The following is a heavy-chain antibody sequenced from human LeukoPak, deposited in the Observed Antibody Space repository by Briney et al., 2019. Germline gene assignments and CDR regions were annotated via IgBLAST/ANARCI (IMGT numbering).Heavy chain of an antibody. V-gene: IGHV4-4*07. CDR3: ARGAYSFDY. Sequence: SETLSLTCTVSGGSITGSHWSWLRQSAGKGLEWIGRIYSSGTSNYNPSLKSRVTMSLDTSKDQFSLRLSSMTAADTAVYYCARGAYSFDYWGQGTLVTVSS. J-gene: IGHJ4*02. CDR2: IYSSGTS. CDR1: GGSITGSH.